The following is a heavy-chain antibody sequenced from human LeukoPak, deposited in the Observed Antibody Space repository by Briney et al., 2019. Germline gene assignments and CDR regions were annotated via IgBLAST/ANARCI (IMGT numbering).Heavy chain of an antibody. CDR3: ASGGYSSGWYGSFDI. CDR2: LYSGGLT. J-gene: IGHJ3*02. Sequence: PSETLSLTCTVSGASISISDYYWGWIRQPPGKGLEWIGSLYSGGLTYYNPSLKSRVTISVDTSKNQFSLKVTSVTAADTAVYSCASGGYSSGWYGSFDIWGQWTVVTVSS. D-gene: IGHD6-19*01. V-gene: IGHV4-39*01. CDR1: GASISISDYY.